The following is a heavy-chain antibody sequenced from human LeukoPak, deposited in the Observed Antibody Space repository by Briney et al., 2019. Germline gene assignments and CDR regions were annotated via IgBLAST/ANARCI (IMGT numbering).Heavy chain of an antibody. D-gene: IGHD6-13*01. V-gene: IGHV3-53*01. CDR2: IYRGGST. CDR1: GFTGSSNY. J-gene: IGHJ4*02. CDR3: VRGPGSSWYQADY. Sequence: GGSLRLSCAASGFTGSSNYMSWVRQAPGKGLEWVSVIYRGGSTYYSDSVKGRFTISRGNSKNTLYLQMNSLRAEDTAVYYRVRGPGSSWYQADYWGQGTLVTVSS.